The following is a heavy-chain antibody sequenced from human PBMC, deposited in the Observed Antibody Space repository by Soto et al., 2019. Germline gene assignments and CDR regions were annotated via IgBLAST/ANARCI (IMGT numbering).Heavy chain of an antibody. CDR2: IIPIFGTA. J-gene: IGHJ5*02. D-gene: IGHD1-26*01. Sequence: SVKVSCKASGGTFSSYAISWVRQAPGQGLEWMGGIIPIFGTANYAQKFQGRVTIIADESTSTAYMELSSLRSEDTAVYYCARGLLYSVSWQVLGFDPWGQGTLVTVSS. CDR1: GGTFSSYA. V-gene: IGHV1-69*13. CDR3: ARGLLYSVSWQVLGFDP.